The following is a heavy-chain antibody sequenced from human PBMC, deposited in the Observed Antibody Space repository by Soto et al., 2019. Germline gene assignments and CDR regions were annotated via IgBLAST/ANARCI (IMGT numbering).Heavy chain of an antibody. V-gene: IGHV3-30-3*01. J-gene: IGHJ6*02. CDR1: GFTFSSYA. CDR3: ARDPPDSSGWYYYGMDV. CDR2: ISYDGSNK. Sequence: GGSLRLSCAASGFTFSSYAMHWVRQAPGKGLEWVAVISYDGSNKYYADSVKGRFTISGDNSKNTLYLQMNSLRAEDTAVYYCARDPPDSSGWYYYGMDVWGQGTTVTVS. D-gene: IGHD6-19*01.